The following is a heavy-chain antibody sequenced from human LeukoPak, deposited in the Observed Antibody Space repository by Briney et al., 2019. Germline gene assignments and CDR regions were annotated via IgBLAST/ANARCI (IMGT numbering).Heavy chain of an antibody. Sequence: ASVMVSCKASGGTFSSYAISWVRQAPGQGLEWMGRIIPILGIANYAQKFQGRVTITADKSTSTAYMELSSLRSEDTAVYYCALGYCSGGSCYYLRWFDPWGQGTLDTVSS. CDR1: GGTFSSYA. CDR2: IIPILGIA. CDR3: ALGYCSGGSCYYLRWFDP. V-gene: IGHV1-69*04. D-gene: IGHD2-15*01. J-gene: IGHJ5*02.